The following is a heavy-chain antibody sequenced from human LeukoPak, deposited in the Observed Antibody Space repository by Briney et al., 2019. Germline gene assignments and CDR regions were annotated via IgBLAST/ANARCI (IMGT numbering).Heavy chain of an antibody. CDR1: GYTFTGCY. J-gene: IGHJ4*02. D-gene: IGHD6-19*01. CDR2: INPNSGGT. CDR3: AREWPPGVAGKVVGVTGNSNYDY. V-gene: IGHV1-2*02. Sequence: ASVKVSCKASGYTFTGCYMHWVRQAPGQGLEWMGWINPNSGGTNYAQKFQGRVTMTRDTSISTAYMELSRLRSDDTAVYYCAREWPPGVAGKVVGVTGNSNYDYWGQGTLVTVSS.